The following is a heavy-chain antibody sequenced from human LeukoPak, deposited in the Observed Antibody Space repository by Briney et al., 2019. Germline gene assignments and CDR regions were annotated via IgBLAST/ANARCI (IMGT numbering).Heavy chain of an antibody. V-gene: IGHV3-7*03. CDR1: EFIFSGYW. Sequence: PGGSLRLSCVASEFIFSGYWMSWVRQAPGKGPEWVANIKQGGREEKYVGSVKGRFAISRDDAKSTLYLQMDSLSGDDTAVYYCARDNGGWFDSWGRGTLVTVSS. D-gene: IGHD3-10*01. CDR3: ARDNGGWFDS. CDR2: IKQGGREE. J-gene: IGHJ5*01.